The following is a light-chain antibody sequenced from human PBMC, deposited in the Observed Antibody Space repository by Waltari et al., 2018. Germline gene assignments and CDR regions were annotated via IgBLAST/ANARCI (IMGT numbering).Light chain of an antibody. Sequence: DVVMTQSPLSLPVTLGQPASISCRCSQSLVYSDGNTYLNWFQQGPGQSPRRLIYKVSNRDSGVPDRFSGSGSGTDFTLKISRVEAEDVGVYYCMQGTHLYTFGQGTKLEIK. J-gene: IGKJ2*01. CDR1: QSLVYSDGNTY. CDR2: KVS. CDR3: MQGTHLYT. V-gene: IGKV2-30*01.